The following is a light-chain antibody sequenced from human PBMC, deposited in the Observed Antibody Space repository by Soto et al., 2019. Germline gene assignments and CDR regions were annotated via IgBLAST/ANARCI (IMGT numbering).Light chain of an antibody. J-gene: IGLJ2*01. CDR1: NSDVGGYDF. CDR3: SSYTSTSTLV. CDR2: EVT. Sequence: QSVLTQPASVSGSPGQSITIFCTGTNSDVGGYDFVSWYQQHPGKAPKLLMYEVTNRPSGVSDRFSGSKSGNTASLSIYGLQAEDEADYYCSSYTSTSTLVFGGGTKLTVL. V-gene: IGLV2-14*01.